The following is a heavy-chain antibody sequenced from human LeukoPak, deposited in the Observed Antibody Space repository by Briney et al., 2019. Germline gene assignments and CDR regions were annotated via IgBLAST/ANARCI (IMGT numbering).Heavy chain of an antibody. Sequence: ASVKVSCKASGYTFTSYYMHWVRQAPGQGLEWMGIINPSGGSTSYAQKFQGRVTMTRDTSPSTVYMELSSLRSEDTAVYYCARVGGSTVTTPYYFDYWGQGTPVTVSS. CDR2: INPSGGST. V-gene: IGHV1-46*03. CDR1: GYTFTSYY. J-gene: IGHJ4*02. D-gene: IGHD4-17*01. CDR3: ARVGGSTVTTPYYFDY.